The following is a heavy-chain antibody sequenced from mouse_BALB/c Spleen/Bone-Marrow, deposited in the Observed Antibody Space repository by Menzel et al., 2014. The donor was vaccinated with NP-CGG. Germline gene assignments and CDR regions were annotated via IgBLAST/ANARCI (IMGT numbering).Heavy chain of an antibody. V-gene: IGHV1S81*02. CDR3: TREGTFFAY. D-gene: IGHD3-3*01. Sequence: QVQLQQSGAELVKPGASVKLSCKSSGYTFTSYYMYWVKQRPGQGLEWIGGINPSNGGTNFKEKFKSKATLTVDKSSSKAYMQLSSLTSEDSAVYYCTREGTFFAYWGQGTLVTVSA. CDR1: GYTFTSYY. CDR2: INPSNGGT. J-gene: IGHJ3*01.